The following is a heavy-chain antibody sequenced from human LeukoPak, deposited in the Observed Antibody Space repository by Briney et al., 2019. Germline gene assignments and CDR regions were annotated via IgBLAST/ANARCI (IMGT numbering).Heavy chain of an antibody. CDR1: GFTFSSYA. V-gene: IGHV3-30*04. D-gene: IGHD6-19*01. Sequence: GGSLRLSCAASGFTFSSYAMHWVRQAPGKGREWVAVISYDGSNKYYADSVKGRFTISRDNSKNTLYLQMNSLRAEDTAVYYCARETLVSSGWYFDYWGQGTLVTVSS. CDR3: ARETLVSSGWYFDY. J-gene: IGHJ4*02. CDR2: ISYDGSNK.